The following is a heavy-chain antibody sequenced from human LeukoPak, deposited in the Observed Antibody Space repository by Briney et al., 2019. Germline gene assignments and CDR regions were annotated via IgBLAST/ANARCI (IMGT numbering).Heavy chain of an antibody. J-gene: IGHJ4*02. Sequence: GGSLRLSCAASGFTFSKAWMNWVRQAPGKGLEWTSGISGSGASTYYADSVTGRFTISRDNSRNTLYLQMNSLRGDDTAVYYCAKDVGKWESLHFFDYWGQGTLVTVSS. D-gene: IGHD1-26*01. CDR2: ISGSGAST. CDR3: AKDVGKWESLHFFDY. CDR1: GFTFSKAW. V-gene: IGHV3-23*01.